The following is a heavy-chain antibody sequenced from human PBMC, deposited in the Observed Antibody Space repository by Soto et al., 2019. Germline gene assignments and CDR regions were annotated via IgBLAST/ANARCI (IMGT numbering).Heavy chain of an antibody. CDR1: GFTFSSYW. V-gene: IGHV3-74*01. J-gene: IGHJ5*02. D-gene: IGHD3-22*01. CDR2: IKNDGSGT. CDR3: ARRFHDSSGSYPFDP. Sequence: GGSLRLSCAASGFTFSSYWMHWVRQAPGKGLVWVSRIKNDGSGTSYADSVKGRFTISRDNARNTLYLQMNSLRAEDTAVYYCARRFHDSSGSYPFDPWGQGTLVTVSS.